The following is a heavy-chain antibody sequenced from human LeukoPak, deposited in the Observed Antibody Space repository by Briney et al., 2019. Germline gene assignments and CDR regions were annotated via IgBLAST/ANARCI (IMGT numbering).Heavy chain of an antibody. CDR2: IYTSGST. D-gene: IGHD3-3*01. CDR1: GGSISSSSYY. J-gene: IGHJ4*02. CDR3: AREGVTIFGVVTYYFDY. Sequence: PSETLSLTCTVSGGSISSSSYYWGWIRQPAGKGLEWIGRIYTSGSTNYNPSLKSRVTMSVDTSKNQFSLKLSSVTAADTAVYYCAREGVTIFGVVTYYFDYWGQGTLVTVSS. V-gene: IGHV4-61*02.